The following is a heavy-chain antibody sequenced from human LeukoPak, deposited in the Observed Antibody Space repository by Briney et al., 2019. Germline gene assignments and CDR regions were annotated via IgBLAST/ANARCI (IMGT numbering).Heavy chain of an antibody. J-gene: IGHJ6*03. CDR2: INHSGST. V-gene: IGHV4-34*01. D-gene: IGHD2-2*02. Sequence: SETLSLTCTVAGGSISSYYWSWIRQPPGKGLEWIGEINHSGSTNYNPSLKSRVTISVDTSKNQFSLKLSSVTAADTAVYYCARAKIVVVPAAILGEFYYYYYYMDVWGKGTTVTVSS. CDR3: ARAKIVVVPAAILGEFYYYYYYMDV. CDR1: GGSISSYY.